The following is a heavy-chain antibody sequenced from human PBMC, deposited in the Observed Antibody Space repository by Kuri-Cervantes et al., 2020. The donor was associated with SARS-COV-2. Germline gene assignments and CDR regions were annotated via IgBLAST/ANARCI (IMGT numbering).Heavy chain of an antibody. V-gene: IGHV1-69*04. CDR3: ARDTGYSHNWFDP. J-gene: IGHJ5*02. Sequence: SVTVSCKASGGTFSSYAISWVRRAPGQGLEWMGRIIPILGIANYAQKFQGRVTITADKSTSTAYMELSSLRSEDTAVYYCARDTGYSHNWFDPWGQGTLVTVSS. CDR1: GGTFSSYA. CDR2: IIPILGIA. D-gene: IGHD6-13*01.